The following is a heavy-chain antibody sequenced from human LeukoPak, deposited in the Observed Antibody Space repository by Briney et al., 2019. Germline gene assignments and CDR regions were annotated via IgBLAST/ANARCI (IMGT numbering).Heavy chain of an antibody. J-gene: IGHJ3*02. CDR2: IKQDGSEK. Sequence: GGSLRLSCAASGFTFSSYWMSWVRQAPGKGLEWVANIKQDGSEKYYVDSVKGRFTISRDNAKNSLYLQMNSLRAEDTAVYYCARGSILWFLAFDIWGQGTMVTVSS. CDR1: GFTFSSYW. CDR3: ARGSILWFLAFDI. D-gene: IGHD3-10*01. V-gene: IGHV3-7*04.